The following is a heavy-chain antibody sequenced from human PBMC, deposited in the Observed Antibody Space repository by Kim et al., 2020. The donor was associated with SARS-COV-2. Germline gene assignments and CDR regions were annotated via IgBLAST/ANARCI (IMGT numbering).Heavy chain of an antibody. Sequence: GGSLRLSCAASGFTFSSYAMHWVRQAPGKGLEWVAVISYDGSNKYYADSVKGRFTISRDNSKNTLYLQMNSLRAEDTAVYYCANLWFGELPVDYWGQGTLVTVSS. CDR3: ANLWFGELPVDY. CDR2: ISYDGSNK. V-gene: IGHV3-30-3*01. D-gene: IGHD3-10*01. J-gene: IGHJ4*02. CDR1: GFTFSSYA.